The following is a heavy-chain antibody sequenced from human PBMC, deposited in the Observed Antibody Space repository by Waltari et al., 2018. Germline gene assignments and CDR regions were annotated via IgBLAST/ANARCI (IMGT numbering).Heavy chain of an antibody. CDR1: GGSIHSGVVS. J-gene: IGHJ5*02. CDR3: AIDRNTRFDP. Sequence: QVQLQESGPGLLKPAQTLSLTCAVSGGSIHSGVVSWTWIRQRPGTGLEWIGNIYNSGNMFYNPSLRSRVSMSVDTSKNQFSLRLSSVTAADTAVYFCAIDRNTRFDPWGQGTLVTVSS. V-gene: IGHV4-31*11. D-gene: IGHD3-16*02. CDR2: IYNSGNM.